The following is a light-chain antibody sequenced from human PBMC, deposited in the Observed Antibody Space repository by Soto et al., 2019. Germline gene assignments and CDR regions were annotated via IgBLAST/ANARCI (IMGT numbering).Light chain of an antibody. CDR2: AAS. CDR1: QGISTF. Sequence: DIQLTQSPSFLSASVGDRVTITCRASQGISTFLAWYQQRPGKAPKILIYAASTLQIGVPSRFSGSGSGTEFTLTISSLQPEDFATYYCQQVISYPPGFGPGTKVDIK. J-gene: IGKJ3*01. V-gene: IGKV1-9*01. CDR3: QQVISYPPG.